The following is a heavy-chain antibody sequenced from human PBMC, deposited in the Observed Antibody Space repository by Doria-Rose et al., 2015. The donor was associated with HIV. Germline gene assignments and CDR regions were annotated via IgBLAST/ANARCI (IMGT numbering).Heavy chain of an antibody. CDR2: IFSDDER. Sequence: QITLKESGPVLVKPTETLTLTCTVSGVSLSSPGMGVSRIRQPPGKALEWLANIFSDDERSYKTSLKSRLTISRGNSKSQVVRTMTDMDPVDTATYYCARIKSSRWYHKYYFDFWGQGTLVIVSA. J-gene: IGHJ4*02. V-gene: IGHV2-26*01. CDR1: GVSLSSPGMG. CDR3: ARIKSSRWYHKYYFDF. D-gene: IGHD6-13*01.